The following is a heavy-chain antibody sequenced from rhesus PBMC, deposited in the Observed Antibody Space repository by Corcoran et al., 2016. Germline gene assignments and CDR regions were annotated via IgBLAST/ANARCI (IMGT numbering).Heavy chain of an antibody. D-gene: IGHD6-31*01. CDR2: IYGSSGST. V-gene: IGHV4-160*01. Sequence: QVQLQESGPGLVKPSETLSLTCAVSGGSISSNYWSWIRQPPGKGLEWIGYIYGSSGSTYYNPAHQSRVTISTDTSNNQFSLKLSSVTAADTAGYYCARLGSSGWDWYFDLWGPGTPITISS. CDR1: GGSISSNY. J-gene: IGHJ2*01. CDR3: ARLGSSGWDWYFDL.